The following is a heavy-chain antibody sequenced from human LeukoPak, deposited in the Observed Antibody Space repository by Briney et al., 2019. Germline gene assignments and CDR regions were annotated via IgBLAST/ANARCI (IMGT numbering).Heavy chain of an antibody. D-gene: IGHD3-3*01. J-gene: IGHJ3*02. CDR1: GYTFIGYY. Sequence: ASVEVSCKASGYTFIGYYMHWVRQAPGQGLEWMGWINPNSGGTNYAQKFQGRVTMTRDTSISTAYMELSRLRSDDTAVYYCARFGSKIQVRFLEWSLSLDIWGQGTMVTVSS. CDR2: INPNSGGT. CDR3: ARFGSKIQVRFLEWSLSLDI. V-gene: IGHV1-2*02.